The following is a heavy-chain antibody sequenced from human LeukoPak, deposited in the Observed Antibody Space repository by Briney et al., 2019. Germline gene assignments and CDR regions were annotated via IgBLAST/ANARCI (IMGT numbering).Heavy chain of an antibody. CDR1: GFTSSSYW. Sequence: GSLRLSCAASGFTSSSYWMTWARQAPGKGLEWVSVIYSGGSTYYADSVKGRFTISRDNSKNTLYLQMNSLRAEDTAVYYCARDRGRIAADYWGQGTLVTVSS. D-gene: IGHD6-13*01. CDR3: ARDRGRIAADY. V-gene: IGHV3-66*01. CDR2: IYSGGST. J-gene: IGHJ4*02.